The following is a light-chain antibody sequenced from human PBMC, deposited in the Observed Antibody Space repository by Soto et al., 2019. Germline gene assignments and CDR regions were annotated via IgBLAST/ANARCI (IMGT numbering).Light chain of an antibody. CDR1: SSVVGFYNL. V-gene: IGLV2-23*01. J-gene: IGLJ1*01. CDR3: CSYAGSSYYV. Sequence: QSALTQPASVSGSTGPSITISCSGTSSVVGFYNLVSWYQHRPGKAPKFILYEGSKRPSGVSNRFSGSKSGNTASLPISGLQAEDEAYYYCCSYAGSSYYVFGSGTKVTVL. CDR2: EGS.